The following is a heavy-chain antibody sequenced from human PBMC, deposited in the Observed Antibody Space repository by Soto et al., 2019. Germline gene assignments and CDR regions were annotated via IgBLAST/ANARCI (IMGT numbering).Heavy chain of an antibody. D-gene: IGHD6-19*01. V-gene: IGHV1-24*01. CDR2: FDPEDGET. J-gene: IGHJ3*02. CDR3: ATNDFDSSGWSGLGAFDI. Sequence: ASVKVSCKVSGYTLTELSMHWVRQAPGKGLEWMGGFDPEDGETIYAQKFQGRVTMTEDTSTDTAYMELSSLRSEDTAVYYCATNDFDSSGWSGLGAFDIWGQGPTVTV. CDR1: GYTLTELS.